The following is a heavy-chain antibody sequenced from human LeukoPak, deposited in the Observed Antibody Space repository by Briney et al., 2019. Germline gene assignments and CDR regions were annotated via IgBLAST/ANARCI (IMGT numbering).Heavy chain of an antibody. D-gene: IGHD2-21*01. CDR1: GFTFSSYG. Sequence: AGGSLRLSCAASGFTFSSYGMHWVRQAPGKGLEWVAVISYDGSNKYYADSVKGRFTISRDNSKNTLYLQMNSLRAEDTAVYYCAKDPKHSSYYFDYWGQGTLVTVSS. V-gene: IGHV3-30*18. CDR2: ISYDGSNK. J-gene: IGHJ4*02. CDR3: AKDPKHSSYYFDY.